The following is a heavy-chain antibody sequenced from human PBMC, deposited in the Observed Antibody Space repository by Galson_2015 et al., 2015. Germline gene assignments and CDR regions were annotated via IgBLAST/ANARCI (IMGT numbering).Heavy chain of an antibody. D-gene: IGHD6-13*01. V-gene: IGHV3-30-3*01. J-gene: IGHJ4*02. Sequence: SLRLSCAASGFTFSSYAMHWVRQAPGKGLEWVAVISYDGSNKYYADSVKGRFTISRDNSKNTLYLQMNSLRAEDTAVYYCATAAAAPPFDYWGQGTLVTVSS. CDR2: ISYDGSNK. CDR1: GFTFSSYA. CDR3: ATAAAAPPFDY.